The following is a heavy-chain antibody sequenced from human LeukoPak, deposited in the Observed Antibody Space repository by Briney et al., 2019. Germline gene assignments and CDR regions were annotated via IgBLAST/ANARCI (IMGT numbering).Heavy chain of an antibody. CDR2: ISGSGVIT. J-gene: IGHJ4*02. Sequence: PGGSLRLSCAASGFTFSSYAMSWVRQAPGKGLEWVSVISGSGVITYYADSVKGRFTISRDNSKNTLYLQMNSLRAEDTAVYYCAKGDGSGSYYSLYYFDYWGQGTLVTVSS. CDR3: AKGDGSGSYYSLYYFDY. CDR1: GFTFSSYA. D-gene: IGHD3-10*01. V-gene: IGHV3-23*01.